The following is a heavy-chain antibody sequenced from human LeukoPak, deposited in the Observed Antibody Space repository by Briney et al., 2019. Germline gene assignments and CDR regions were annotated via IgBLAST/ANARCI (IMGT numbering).Heavy chain of an antibody. CDR1: GFTFSSYS. Sequence: PGGSLRLSCAASGFTFSSYSMNWVRQAPGKGLEWVSSISSSSSYIYHADSVKGRFTISRDNAKNSLYLQMNSLRAEDTAVYYCAREEWYYDFWSGYYGYYMDVWGKGTTVTVPS. J-gene: IGHJ6*03. D-gene: IGHD3-3*01. V-gene: IGHV3-21*01. CDR2: ISSSSSYI. CDR3: AREEWYYDFWSGYYGYYMDV.